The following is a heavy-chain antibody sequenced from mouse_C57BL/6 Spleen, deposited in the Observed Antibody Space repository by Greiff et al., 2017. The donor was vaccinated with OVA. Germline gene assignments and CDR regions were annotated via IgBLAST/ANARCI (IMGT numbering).Heavy chain of an antibody. CDR2: INPYNGGT. J-gene: IGHJ1*03. Sequence: VQLKQSGPVLVKPGASVKMSCKASGYTFTDYYMNWVKQSHGKSLEWIGVINPYNGGTSYNQKFKGKATLTVDKSSSTAYMELNSLTSEDSAVYYCARGGGYGWYFDVWGTGTTVTVSS. D-gene: IGHD3-1*01. CDR3: ARGGGYGWYFDV. CDR1: GYTFTDYY. V-gene: IGHV1-19*01.